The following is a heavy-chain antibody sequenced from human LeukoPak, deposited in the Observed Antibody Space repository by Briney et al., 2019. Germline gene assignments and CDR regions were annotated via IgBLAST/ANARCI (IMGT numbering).Heavy chain of an antibody. D-gene: IGHD3-10*01. V-gene: IGHV4-31*11. CDR3: ARDLYGSGI. CDR2: IYYSGST. CDR1: GGSFSGYY. Sequence: KPSETLSLTCAVYGGSFSGYYWSWIRQHPGKGLEWIGYIYYSGSTYYNPSLKSRVTISVDTSKNQFSLKLSSVTAADTAVYYCARDLYGSGIWGQGTLVTVSS. J-gene: IGHJ4*02.